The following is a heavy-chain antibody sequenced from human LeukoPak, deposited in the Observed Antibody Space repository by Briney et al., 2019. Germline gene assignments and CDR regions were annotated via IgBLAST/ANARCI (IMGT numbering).Heavy chain of an antibody. CDR2: IYTSGST. D-gene: IGHD2-21*02. CDR3: ARDCGGDCYLYST. Sequence: SETLSLTCTVSGGSISSGSYYWSWIRQPAGKGLGWIGRIYTSGSTNYNPSLKSRVTISVDTSKNQFSLKLSSVTAADTAVYYCARDCGGDCYLYSTWGQGTLVTVSS. CDR1: GGSISSGSYY. V-gene: IGHV4-61*02. J-gene: IGHJ5*02.